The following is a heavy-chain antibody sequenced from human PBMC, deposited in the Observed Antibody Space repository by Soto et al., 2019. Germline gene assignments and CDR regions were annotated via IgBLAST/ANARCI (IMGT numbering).Heavy chain of an antibody. CDR1: GFSLSTSGVG. D-gene: IGHD2-15*01. CDR2: IYWDDDK. V-gene: IGHV2-5*02. Sequence: QITLKESGPTLVKPTQTLTLTCTFSGFSLSTSGVGVGWIRQPPGKALEWLALIYWDDDKRYSPSLKSRLTITKDTSKNQVVLTMTNMDPVDTATYYCAHRRGYYSGGSCYSIWFDPWGQGTLVTVSS. J-gene: IGHJ5*02. CDR3: AHRRGYYSGGSCYSIWFDP.